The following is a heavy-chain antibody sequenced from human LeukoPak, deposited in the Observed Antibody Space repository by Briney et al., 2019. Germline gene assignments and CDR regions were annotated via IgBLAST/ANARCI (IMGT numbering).Heavy chain of an antibody. J-gene: IGHJ4*02. V-gene: IGHV3-30*02. CDR3: AKDRVDY. CDR1: GFTFSSFG. Sequence: GGSLRLSCAASGFTFSSFGMHWVRQAPGQGLEWVAFILYDGTNKYYADSVKGRFTISRDNSKNTLYLQMNSLRAEDTAVYYCAKDRVDYWGQGTLVTVSS. CDR2: ILYDGTNK.